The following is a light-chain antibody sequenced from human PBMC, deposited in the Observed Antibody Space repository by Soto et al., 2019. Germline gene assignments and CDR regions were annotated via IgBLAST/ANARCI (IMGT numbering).Light chain of an antibody. V-gene: IGLV2-8*01. CDR3: SSSAASNNFYFV. Sequence: QSVLTQPPSASGSPGQSVTISCTGTSSDVGGYNYVSWYQQYPGRAPKLMIYEVTKRPSGVPDRFSGSKSANTASLSVSGLQAEDEADYYSSSSAASNNFYFVFGGGTKLTVL. J-gene: IGLJ3*02. CDR2: EVT. CDR1: SSDVGGYNY.